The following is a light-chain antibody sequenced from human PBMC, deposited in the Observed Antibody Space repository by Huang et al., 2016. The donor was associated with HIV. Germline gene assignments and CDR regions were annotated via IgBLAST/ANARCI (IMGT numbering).Light chain of an antibody. V-gene: IGKV3-15*01. Sequence: EIVLTQSPATLSVSPGGRATLSCRASQSVGNNLPWYQNKLGQPPRLLMYEASTRADAVPASFSGSGSATEFTLTISRLQSEDSAVYYCQQYNSGGTFGQGTKLEIK. CDR3: QQYNSGGT. CDR2: EAS. CDR1: QSVGNN. J-gene: IGKJ2*01.